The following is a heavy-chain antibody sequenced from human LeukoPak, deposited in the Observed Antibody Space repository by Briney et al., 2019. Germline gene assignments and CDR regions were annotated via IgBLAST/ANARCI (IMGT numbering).Heavy chain of an antibody. CDR2: IYASGST. CDR1: RVSLRSGNSY. Sequence: SETLSLTCTVSRVSLRSGNSYWGWIRQPAGKGLEWIGCIYASGSTNYNPSLKSQVSISIDTSKNQSSLKLTSVTAADTAVYYCARYPRSAWLFLRWGRGTLVSVCS. D-gene: IGHD3-22*01. J-gene: IGHJ2*01. V-gene: IGHV4-39*01. CDR3: ARYPRSAWLFLR.